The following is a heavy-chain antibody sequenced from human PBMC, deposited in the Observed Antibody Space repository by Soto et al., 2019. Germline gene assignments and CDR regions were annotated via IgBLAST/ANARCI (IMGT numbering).Heavy chain of an antibody. CDR2: MTGGGTT. D-gene: IGHD2-15*01. CDR1: GFTFKNYA. V-gene: IGHV3-23*01. J-gene: IGHJ6*02. Sequence: GGSLRLSCRASGFTFKNYAMTWVRKCPGKGLQWVSLMTGGGTTDYADSAKGRFIISRDNSKNTLILQMHNLRADDTALYYCAKLKGGLGRFYGLDAWGQGTMVTVSS. CDR3: AKLKGGLGRFYGLDA.